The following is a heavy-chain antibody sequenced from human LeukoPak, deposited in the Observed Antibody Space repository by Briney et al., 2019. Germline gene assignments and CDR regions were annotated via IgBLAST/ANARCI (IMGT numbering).Heavy chain of an antibody. CDR3: TRDFVLLTSYDVFEN. V-gene: IGHV1-18*01. D-gene: IGHD3-3*01. CDR2: INANNGDT. J-gene: IGHJ4*02. Sequence: ASVKVSCKASGGTFSSYAISWVRQAPGQGLEWMGWINANNGDTHYAQKLQGRITMTTDTSTSTVYMELRSLRSDDTAVYYCTRDFVLLTSYDVFENWGQGTLVTVSS. CDR1: GGTFSSYA.